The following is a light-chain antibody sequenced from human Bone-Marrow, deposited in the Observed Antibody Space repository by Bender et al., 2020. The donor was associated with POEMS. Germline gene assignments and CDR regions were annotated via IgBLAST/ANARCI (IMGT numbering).Light chain of an antibody. Sequence: QSALTQPRSVSGSPGQSVTISCTGTNSDIGGYDYVSWYQQHPGKAPKLVIYYVSIRPSGISDRFSGSKSGNTASLTISGLQAEDEGDYYCQSYDNSLGGWVFGGGTKLTVL. J-gene: IGLJ3*02. V-gene: IGLV2-11*01. CDR3: QSYDNSLGGWV. CDR2: YVS. CDR1: NSDIGGYDY.